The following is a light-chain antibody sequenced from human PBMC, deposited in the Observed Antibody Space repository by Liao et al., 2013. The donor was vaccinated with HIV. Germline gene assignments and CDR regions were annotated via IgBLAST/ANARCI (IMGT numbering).Light chain of an antibody. CDR3: QVWDSSSDHYV. CDR1: NIGSKS. V-gene: IGLV3-21*01. Sequence: SYELTQPPSVSVAPGKTARITCGGNNIGSKSVHWYQQKPGQAPVLVIYYDSDRPSGIPERFSGSNSGNTATLTISRVEAGDXADYYCQVWDSSSDHYVFGTGTKVTV. J-gene: IGLJ1*01. CDR2: YDS.